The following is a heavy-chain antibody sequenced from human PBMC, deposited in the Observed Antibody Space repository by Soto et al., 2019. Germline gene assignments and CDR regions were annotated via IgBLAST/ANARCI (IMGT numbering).Heavy chain of an antibody. V-gene: IGHV3-30*18. D-gene: IGHD3-22*01. J-gene: IGHJ4*02. Sequence: GGSLRLSCSASGFTFSSYGMHWVRQAPGKGLEWVAVISYDGSNKYYADSVKGRFTISRDNSKNTLYLQMNSLRAEDTAVYYCAKGPRYYDSSGYLFDYWGQGTLVTVSS. CDR2: ISYDGSNK. CDR3: AKGPRYYDSSGYLFDY. CDR1: GFTFSSYG.